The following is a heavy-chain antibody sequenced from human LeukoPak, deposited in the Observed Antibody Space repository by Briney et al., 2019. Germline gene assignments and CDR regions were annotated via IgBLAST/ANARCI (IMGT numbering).Heavy chain of an antibody. CDR3: AREVPAPLWSSGWFDP. Sequence: SETLSLTCTVSGGSISSGSYYWSWIRQPAGKGLEWIGRIYTSGSTNYNPSLKSRVTISVDTSKNQFSLKLSSVTAADTAVYYCAREVPAPLWSSGWFDPWGQGTLVTVSS. CDR2: IYTSGST. CDR1: GGSISSGSYY. V-gene: IGHV4-61*02. D-gene: IGHD3-10*01. J-gene: IGHJ5*02.